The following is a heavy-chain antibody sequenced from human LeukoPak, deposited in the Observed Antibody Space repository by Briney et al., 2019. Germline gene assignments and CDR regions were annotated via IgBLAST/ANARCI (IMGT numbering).Heavy chain of an antibody. CDR1: GYTFTSYG. J-gene: IGHJ4*02. CDR2: IGAYNGNT. V-gene: IGHV1-18*04. Sequence: ASVKVSCKASGYTFTSYGISWVRQAPGQGLEWMGWIGAYNGNTNYAQKLQGRVTMTTDTSTSTAYMELRSLRSDDTAVYYCARSPSYNWNDGGDYWGQGTLVTVSS. CDR3: ARSPSYNWNDGGDY. D-gene: IGHD1-1*01.